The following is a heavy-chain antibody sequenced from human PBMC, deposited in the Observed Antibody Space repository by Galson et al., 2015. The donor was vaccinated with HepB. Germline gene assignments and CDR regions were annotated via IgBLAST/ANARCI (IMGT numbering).Heavy chain of an antibody. V-gene: IGHV5-51*03. Sequence: QSGAEVKKPGESLKISCKGSGYSFTTYWIGWVRQMPGKGLEWMGIIYPGDSDTRYSPSSQGQVTISVDKSTSTAYLQWSGLKASDTAMYFCARRGYCSSTSCYAIFDIWGRGTLVTVSS. CDR1: GYSFTTYW. CDR3: ARRGYCSSTSCYAIFDI. J-gene: IGHJ2*01. D-gene: IGHD2-2*01. CDR2: IYPGDSDT.